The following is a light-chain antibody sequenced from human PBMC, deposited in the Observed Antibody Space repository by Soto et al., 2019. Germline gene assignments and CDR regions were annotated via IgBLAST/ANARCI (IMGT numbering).Light chain of an antibody. CDR1: SSDVGGYDY. CDR2: DVT. J-gene: IGLJ3*02. Sequence: QSVLTQPRSVSGSPGPSVTISCTGSSSDVGGYDYVSWFQHYPGKAPKLVIYDVTKRPAGVPYRFTGSKSGNTASLSISGLQAEDEAEYHCCAYAGNHPLFGGGTKLTVL. CDR3: CAYAGNHPL. V-gene: IGLV2-11*01.